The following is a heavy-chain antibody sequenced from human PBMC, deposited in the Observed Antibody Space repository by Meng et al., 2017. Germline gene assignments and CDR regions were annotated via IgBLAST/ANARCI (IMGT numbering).Heavy chain of an antibody. J-gene: IGHJ4*03. Sequence: GESLKISCAASGFTFSSYAMHWVRQAPGKGLEWVAVISYDGSNKYYADSVKGRFTISRNNSKNTLYLQMNSLRAEDTAVYYYARDTRPVGYCRGGSFYQGGYFDYWGQGALVTVSS. CDR2: ISYDGSNK. CDR1: GFTFSSYA. D-gene: IGHD2-15*01. V-gene: IGHV3-30*04. CDR3: ARDTRPVGYCRGGSFYQGGYFDY.